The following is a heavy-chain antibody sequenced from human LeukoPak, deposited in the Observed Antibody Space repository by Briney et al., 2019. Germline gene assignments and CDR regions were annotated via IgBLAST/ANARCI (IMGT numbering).Heavy chain of an antibody. CDR2: ISSSSSTI. Sequence: PGGSLRLSCAASGFAFTDYAISWVRQAPGKGLEWVSYISSSSSTIYYADSVKGRFTISRDNAKNSLYLQMNSLRDEDTAVYYCASAGPGWGLRLGELSLYRSFDYWGQGTLVTVSS. D-gene: IGHD3-16*02. V-gene: IGHV3-48*02. CDR1: GFAFTDYA. CDR3: ASAGPGWGLRLGELSLYRSFDY. J-gene: IGHJ4*02.